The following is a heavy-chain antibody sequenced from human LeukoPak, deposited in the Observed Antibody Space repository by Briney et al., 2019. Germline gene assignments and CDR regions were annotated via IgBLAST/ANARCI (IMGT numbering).Heavy chain of an antibody. CDR1: GGTFSSYA. V-gene: IGHV1-69*05. CDR3: AREAVVVVAASNWFDP. D-gene: IGHD2-15*01. CDR2: IIPIFGTA. J-gene: IGHJ5*02. Sequence: SVKVSCKASGGTFSSYAISWVRQAPGQGLEWMGRIIPIFGTANYAQKFQGSVTITTDESTSTAYMELSSLRSEDTAVYYCAREAVVVVAASNWFDPWGQGTLVTVSS.